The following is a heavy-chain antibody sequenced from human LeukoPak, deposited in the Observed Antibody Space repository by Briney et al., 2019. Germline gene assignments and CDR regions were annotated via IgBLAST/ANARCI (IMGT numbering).Heavy chain of an antibody. CDR3: ARATVQWNIAAASDP. D-gene: IGHD6-13*01. CDR1: GYTFTSYY. Sequence: ASVKVSCKASGYTFTSYYMHWVRQAPGQGLEWMGIINPSGGSTSYAQKFQGRVTMTRDTSTSTVYMELSSLRSEDTAVYYCARATVQWNIAAASDPWGQGTLVTVSS. CDR2: INPSGGST. V-gene: IGHV1-46*01. J-gene: IGHJ5*02.